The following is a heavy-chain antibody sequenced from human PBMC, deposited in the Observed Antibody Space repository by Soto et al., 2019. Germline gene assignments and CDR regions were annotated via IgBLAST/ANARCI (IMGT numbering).Heavy chain of an antibody. D-gene: IGHD3-22*01. Sequence: PGGSLRLSCAASGFTFSSYSMNWVRQAPGKGLEWVSSISSSSSYIYYADSVKGRFTISRDNAKNSLYLQMNSLRAEDTAVYYCARTRGTMIVGSPDYWGQGPLVTVSS. J-gene: IGHJ4*02. CDR2: ISSSSSYI. CDR1: GFTFSSYS. CDR3: ARTRGTMIVGSPDY. V-gene: IGHV3-21*01.